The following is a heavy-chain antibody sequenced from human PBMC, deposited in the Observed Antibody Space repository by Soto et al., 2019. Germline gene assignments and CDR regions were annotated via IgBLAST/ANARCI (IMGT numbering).Heavy chain of an antibody. CDR3: ARASVSGWRFDY. Sequence: QVQLVQSGAEVKKPGASVKVSCKASGYTFSSYYMHWVRQAPGQGLEWMGIINPSGGSTNYAQKLQGRVTMTRDTSTSTVYMELSSLRSEDTAVYYCARASVSGWRFDYWGQGTLVTVSS. V-gene: IGHV1-46*03. CDR1: GYTFSSYY. J-gene: IGHJ4*02. D-gene: IGHD6-19*01. CDR2: INPSGGST.